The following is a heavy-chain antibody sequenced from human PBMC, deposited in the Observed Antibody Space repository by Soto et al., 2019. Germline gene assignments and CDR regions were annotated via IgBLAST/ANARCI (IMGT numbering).Heavy chain of an antibody. CDR2: ISGSGGST. J-gene: IGHJ4*02. CDR1: GSTFPGYA. V-gene: IGHV3-23*01. Sequence: GGSLRLSCAASGSTFPGYAMTWVRQAPGKGLEWVSDISGSGGSTYYADSVKGRFSISRDNCKNTLFLQVNSLREEDTAVYYCASWGGIASPANDGSLAPYDYWGQGTLVTVSS. CDR3: ASWGGIASPANDGSLAPYDY. D-gene: IGHD6-13*01.